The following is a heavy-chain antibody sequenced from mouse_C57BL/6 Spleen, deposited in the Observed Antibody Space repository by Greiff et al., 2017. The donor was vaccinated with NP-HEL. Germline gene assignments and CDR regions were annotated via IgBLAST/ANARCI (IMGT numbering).Heavy chain of an antibody. Sequence: QVQLQQPGAELVKPGASVKLSCKASGYAFTSYWMHWVKQRPGRGLEWIGRIDPNSGGTKYNEKFKSKATLTVDKPSSTAYMQLRSLTSEDSAVYYCALLRYQKGVDYWGQGTTLTVSS. CDR1: GYAFTSYW. CDR2: IDPNSGGT. CDR3: ALLRYQKGVDY. J-gene: IGHJ2*01. D-gene: IGHD1-1*01. V-gene: IGHV1-72*01.